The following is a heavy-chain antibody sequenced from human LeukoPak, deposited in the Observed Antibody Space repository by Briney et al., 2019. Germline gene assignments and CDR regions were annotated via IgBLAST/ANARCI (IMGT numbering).Heavy chain of an antibody. CDR3: ARNSYNWNSMQLRWFDP. D-gene: IGHD1-7*01. Sequence: ASVKVSCKASGYTFTSYGISRVRQAPGQGLEWMGWISAYNGNTNYAQKLQGRVTMTTDTSTSTAYMELRSLRSDDTAVYYCARNSYNWNSMQLRWFDPWGQGTLVTVSS. CDR1: GYTFTSYG. J-gene: IGHJ5*02. V-gene: IGHV1-18*01. CDR2: ISAYNGNT.